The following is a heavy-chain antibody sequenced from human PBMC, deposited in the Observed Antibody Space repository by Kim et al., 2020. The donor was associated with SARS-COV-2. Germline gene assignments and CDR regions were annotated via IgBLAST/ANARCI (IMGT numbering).Heavy chain of an antibody. CDR1: GFTFSSYS. D-gene: IGHD5-12*01. CDR3: ARDRGRGWLQPDY. Sequence: GGSLRLSCAASGFTFSSYSMNWVRQASGKGLEWVSSISSSSSYIYYADSVKGRFTISRDNAKNSLYLQMNSLRAEDTAVYYCARDRGRGWLQPDYWGQGTLVTVSS. CDR2: ISSSSSYI. J-gene: IGHJ4*02. V-gene: IGHV3-21*01.